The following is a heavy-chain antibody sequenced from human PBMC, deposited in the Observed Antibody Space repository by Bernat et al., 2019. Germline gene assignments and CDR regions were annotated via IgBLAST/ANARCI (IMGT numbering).Heavy chain of an antibody. J-gene: IGHJ4*02. CDR1: GFTFSNHY. D-gene: IGHD3-16*01. CDR3: ERGHGGIDY. V-gene: IGHV3-11*06. Sequence: QVQLVVSGGGLVKPGGSLRLSCAASGFTFSNHYMSWIRQAPGKGLEWVSYIDKTGNETNYVDSLKGRFTISRDNAKNSLYLQLNSLRAEDTAVYYCERGHGGIDYWGQGILVTVSP. CDR2: IDKTGNET.